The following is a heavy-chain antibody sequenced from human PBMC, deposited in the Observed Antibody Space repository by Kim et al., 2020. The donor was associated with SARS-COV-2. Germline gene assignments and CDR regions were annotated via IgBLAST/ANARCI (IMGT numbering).Heavy chain of an antibody. CDR1: GGSFSGYY. CDR3: ARLYCSGGSCYSAYYYGMDV. D-gene: IGHD2-15*01. V-gene: IGHV4-34*01. CDR2: INHSGST. J-gene: IGHJ6*02. Sequence: SETLSLTCAVYGGSFSGYYWSWIRQPPGKGLEWIGEINHSGSTNYNPSLKSRVTISVDTSKNQFSLKLSSVTAADTAVYYCARLYCSGGSCYSAYYYGMDVWGQGTTVTVSS.